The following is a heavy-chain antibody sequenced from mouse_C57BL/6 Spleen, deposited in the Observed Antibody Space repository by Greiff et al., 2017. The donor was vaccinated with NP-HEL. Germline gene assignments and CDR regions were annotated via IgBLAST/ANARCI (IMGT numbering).Heavy chain of an antibody. CDR3: ARDHRRNYDYFDY. Sequence: QVQLQQPGTELVKPGASVKLSCKASGYTFTSYWMHWVKQRPGQGLEWIGNINPSNGGTNYNEKFKSKATLTVDKSSSTAYMQLSSLTSEDSAVYYWARDHRRNYDYFDYWGQGTTLTVSS. V-gene: IGHV1-53*01. D-gene: IGHD2-5*01. J-gene: IGHJ2*01. CDR2: INPSNGGT. CDR1: GYTFTSYW.